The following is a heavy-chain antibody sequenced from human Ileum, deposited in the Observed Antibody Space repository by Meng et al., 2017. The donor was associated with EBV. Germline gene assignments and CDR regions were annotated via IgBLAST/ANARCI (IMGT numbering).Heavy chain of an antibody. V-gene: IGHV2-5*01. D-gene: IGHD6-13*01. CDR3: ALRPRQLLRGWFDS. J-gene: IGHJ5*01. Sequence: QTTLKVSAPTVVKPTQTLTLTCTFSGFSLSTSGVVVGWIRQPPGKALDGLAMIYGQGDKHYSPSLTSRLTITKDTSKNQVVLTMTNMDSVDTATYYCALRPRQLLRGWFDSWGQGALVTVSS. CDR1: GFSLSTSGVV. CDR2: IYGQGDK.